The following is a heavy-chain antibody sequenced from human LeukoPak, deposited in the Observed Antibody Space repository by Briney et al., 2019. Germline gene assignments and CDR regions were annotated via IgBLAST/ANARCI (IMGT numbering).Heavy chain of an antibody. Sequence: GGSLRLSCAASGFTLSDYYMSWIRQAPGKGLEWVSYISSSGSTIYYADSVKGRFTISRDNAKNSLYLQMNSLRAEDTAVYYCARDSTYYYDSSGYSGYWGQGTLVTVSS. D-gene: IGHD3-22*01. CDR3: ARDSTYYYDSSGYSGY. CDR1: GFTLSDYY. V-gene: IGHV3-11*01. J-gene: IGHJ4*02. CDR2: ISSSGSTI.